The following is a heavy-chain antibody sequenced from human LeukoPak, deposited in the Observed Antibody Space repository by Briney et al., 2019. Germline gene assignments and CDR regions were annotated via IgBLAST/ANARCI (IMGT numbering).Heavy chain of an antibody. D-gene: IGHD3-22*01. Sequence: PGGSLRLSCAASGFTFSSYGMSWVRQAPGKGLEWVSGISWNSGSIGYADSVKGRFTISRDNAKNSLYLQMNSLRAEDTALYYCAKDTRYYDSSGYYDDAFDIWGQGTMVTVSS. CDR3: AKDTRYYDSSGYYDDAFDI. CDR1: GFTFSSYG. CDR2: ISWNSGSI. V-gene: IGHV3-9*01. J-gene: IGHJ3*02.